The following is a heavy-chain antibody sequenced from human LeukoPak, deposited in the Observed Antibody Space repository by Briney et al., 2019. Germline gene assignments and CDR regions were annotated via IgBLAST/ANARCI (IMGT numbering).Heavy chain of an antibody. CDR2: ISSSSSYI. CDR1: GFTFSSYS. CDR3: ARDDYCSSTSCHVDY. D-gene: IGHD2-2*01. V-gene: IGHV3-21*01. Sequence: GALSLSCAASGFTFSSYSMNWVRQAPGKGLEWVSSISSSSSYIYYADSVKGRFTISRDNAKNSLYLQMNSLRAEDTAVYYCARDDYCSSTSCHVDYWGQGTLVTVSS. J-gene: IGHJ4*02.